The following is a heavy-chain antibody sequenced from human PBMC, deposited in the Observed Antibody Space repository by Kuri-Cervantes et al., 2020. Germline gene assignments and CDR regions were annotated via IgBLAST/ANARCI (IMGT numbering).Heavy chain of an antibody. Sequence: GESLKVSCAASGFTFSSYAMSWVRQAPGKGLEWVAVISYDGSNKYYADSVKGRFTISRDNSKNTLYLQMNSLRAEDTAVYYCARGGGYDFWSGYYNWGQGTLVTVSS. D-gene: IGHD3-3*01. CDR2: ISYDGSNK. CDR3: ARGGGYDFWSGYYN. CDR1: GFTFSSYA. J-gene: IGHJ4*02. V-gene: IGHV3-30*04.